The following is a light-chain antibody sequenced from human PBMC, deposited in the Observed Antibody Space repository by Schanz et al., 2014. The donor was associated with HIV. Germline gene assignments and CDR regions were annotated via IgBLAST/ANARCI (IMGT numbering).Light chain of an antibody. CDR1: SSDVGGYNY. CDR3: QSFDSSLSAVV. V-gene: IGLV2-8*01. J-gene: IGLJ2*01. Sequence: QSVLTQPPSASGSPGQSVTISCTGTSSDVGGYNYVSWYQQHPGKAPKLMIYEVSERPSGVPDRFSGSKSGTSASLAITGLQAEDEADYYCQSFDSSLSAVVFGGGTKLT. CDR2: EVS.